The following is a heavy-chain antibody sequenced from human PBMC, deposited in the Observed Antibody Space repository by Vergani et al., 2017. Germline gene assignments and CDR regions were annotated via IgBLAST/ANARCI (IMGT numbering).Heavy chain of an antibody. D-gene: IGHD1-1*01. CDR3: ATKSCGTPGGQIGYFRE. V-gene: IGHV3-30*03. CDR1: GFTSSYYG. J-gene: IGHJ1*01. Sequence: QVHLVESGGGVVQPGRSLRLSCVVSGFTSSYYGMHWVRQAPGKGLEWVAVISYDGTQKYYADSVKGRFTISRDNSKSTLYLQMNRLRTEDTAVYYCATKSCGTPGGQIGYFREWGQGTLVTVSS. CDR2: ISYDGTQK.